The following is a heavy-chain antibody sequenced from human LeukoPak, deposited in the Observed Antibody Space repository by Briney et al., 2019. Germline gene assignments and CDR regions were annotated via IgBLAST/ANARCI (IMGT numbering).Heavy chain of an antibody. Sequence: PSETLSLTCTVSGGSISSHYWSWIRQPPGKGLEWIGYIYYSGSTNYNPSLKSRVTISVDTPKNQFSLKLSSVTAADTAVYYCARGDIVVVPAAISECCWFDPWGQGTLVTVSS. D-gene: IGHD2-2*01. V-gene: IGHV4-59*11. J-gene: IGHJ5*02. CDR1: GGSISSHY. CDR2: IYYSGST. CDR3: ARGDIVVVPAAISECCWFDP.